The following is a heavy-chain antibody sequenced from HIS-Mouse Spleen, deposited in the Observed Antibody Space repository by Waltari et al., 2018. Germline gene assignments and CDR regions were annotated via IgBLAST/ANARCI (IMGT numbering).Heavy chain of an antibody. CDR2: IYYSGST. CDR3: AREIPYSSSWYDWYFDL. J-gene: IGHJ2*01. D-gene: IGHD6-13*01. CDR1: GGSISSSSYY. V-gene: IGHV4-39*07. Sequence: QLQLQESGSGLVKPSETLSLTCTVSGGSISSSSYYWGWIRQPPGKGLEWIGSIYYSGSTYYDPSLKSLVTISVDTSKNQFSLKLSSVTAADTGVYYCAREIPYSSSWYDWYFDLWGRGTLVTVSS.